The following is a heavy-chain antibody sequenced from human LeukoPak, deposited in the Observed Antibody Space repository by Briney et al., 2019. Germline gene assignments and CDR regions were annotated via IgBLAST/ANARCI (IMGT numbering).Heavy chain of an antibody. CDR1: GFPVGSNY. CDR3: ARAPYGVGYTAERDY. V-gene: IGHV3-53*01. CDR2: IYRDDTT. D-gene: IGHD3-16*02. J-gene: IGHJ4*02. Sequence: PGGSLRLSCAASGFPVGSNYMSWVRQAPGKGLEWVSVIYRDDTTYYADSVKGRFTIFRDNSKNTLYLQMNSLRDDDTAVYYCARAPYGVGYTAERDYWGQGTLVTVSS.